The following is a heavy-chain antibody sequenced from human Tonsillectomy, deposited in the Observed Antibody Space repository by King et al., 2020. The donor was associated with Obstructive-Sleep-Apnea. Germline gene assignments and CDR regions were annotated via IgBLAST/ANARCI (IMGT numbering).Heavy chain of an antibody. CDR1: GFTFSSYG. D-gene: IGHD1-26*01. J-gene: IGHJ4*02. V-gene: IGHV3-30*18. CDR2: ISYDGSNK. Sequence: VQLVESGGGVVQPGRSLRLSCAASGFTFSSYGMHWVRQAPGKGLEWGAVISYDGSNKYYADSVKGRFTISRDNSKNTLYLQMNSLRAEDTAVYYCAKDVRYSGSYDWGQGTLVTVSS. CDR3: AKDVRYSGSYD.